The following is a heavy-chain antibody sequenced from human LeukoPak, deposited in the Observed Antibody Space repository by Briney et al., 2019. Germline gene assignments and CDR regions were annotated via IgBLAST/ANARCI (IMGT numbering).Heavy chain of an antibody. D-gene: IGHD2-2*01. CDR2: ISSSSSYI. V-gene: IGHV3-21*01. CDR1: GFTFSSYS. J-gene: IGHJ5*02. Sequence: GGSLRLSCAASGFTFSSYSMNRVRQAPGKGLEWVSSISSSSSYIYYADSVKGRFTISRDNAKNSLYLQMNSLRAEDTAVYYCARAGAPYCSSTSCYPNWFDPWGQGTLVTVSS. CDR3: ARAGAPYCSSTSCYPNWFDP.